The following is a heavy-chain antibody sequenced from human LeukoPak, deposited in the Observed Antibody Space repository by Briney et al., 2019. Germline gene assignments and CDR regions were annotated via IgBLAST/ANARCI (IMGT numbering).Heavy chain of an antibody. CDR1: GGPISSYYW. D-gene: IGHD3-3*01. CDR3: ARGSITIFGNAFDI. CDR2: IFSNDEK. V-gene: IGHV2-26*01. Sequence: ETLSLTCTVSGGPISSYYWSWIRQPPGKALEWLAHIFSNDEKSYSTSLKSRLTISKDTSKSQVVLTMTNMDPVDTATYYCARGSITIFGNAFDIWGQGTMVTVSS. J-gene: IGHJ3*02.